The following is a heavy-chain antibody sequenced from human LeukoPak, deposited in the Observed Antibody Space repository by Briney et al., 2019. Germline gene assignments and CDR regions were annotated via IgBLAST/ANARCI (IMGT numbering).Heavy chain of an antibody. Sequence: PGGSLRLSCAASGFTFSSYAMSWVRQAPRKRLEWVSVISGSGGSTYYADSVKGRFTISRDNPKNTLFLHMTSLRAEDTAVYYCAKVRDGSGSYYKGRAFDIWGQGTTVTVSS. V-gene: IGHV3-23*01. J-gene: IGHJ3*02. CDR3: AKVRDGSGSYYKGRAFDI. D-gene: IGHD3-10*01. CDR1: GFTFSSYA. CDR2: ISGSGGST.